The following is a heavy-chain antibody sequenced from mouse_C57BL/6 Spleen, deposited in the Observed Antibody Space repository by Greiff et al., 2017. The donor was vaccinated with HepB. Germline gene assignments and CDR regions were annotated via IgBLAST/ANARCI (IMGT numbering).Heavy chain of an antibody. CDR3: TAYSNWFAY. Sequence: EVQVVESGGGLVQPGGSMKLSCVASGFTFSNYWMNWVRQSPEKGLEWVAQIRLKSDNYATHYAESVKGRFTISRDDSKSSVYLQMNNLRAEDTGIYYCTAYSNWFAYWGQGTLVTVSA. CDR1: GFTFSNYW. D-gene: IGHD2-5*01. CDR2: IRLKSDNYAT. V-gene: IGHV6-3*01. J-gene: IGHJ3*01.